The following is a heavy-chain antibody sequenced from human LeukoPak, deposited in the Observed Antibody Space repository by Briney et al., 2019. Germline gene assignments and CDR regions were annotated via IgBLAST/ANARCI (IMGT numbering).Heavy chain of an antibody. CDR3: ARVVYYGSGSYPDY. CDR1: GFTFSSYW. D-gene: IGHD3-10*01. CDR2: IKQDGSEK. Sequence: GGSLRLSCAASGFTFSSYWMSWVRQAPGKGLEWVAIIKQDGSEKYYVDSVKGRFTISRDNAKNSLYLQMNSLRAEDTAVYYCARVVYYGSGSYPDYWGQGTLVTVSS. V-gene: IGHV3-7*01. J-gene: IGHJ4*02.